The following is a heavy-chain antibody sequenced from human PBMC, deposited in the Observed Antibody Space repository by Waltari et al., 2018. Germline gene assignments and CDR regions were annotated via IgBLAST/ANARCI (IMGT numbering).Heavy chain of an antibody. CDR2: INHRGSN. V-gene: IGHV4-34*01. D-gene: IGHD6-19*01. CDR1: GGSCSGYY. Sequence: QVQLQQWGAGLLKPSETLSLTCAVYGGSCSGYYWSWIRKPPGKGLEWIGEINHRGSNNYHPSLKSRVTMSVDTSKDQFALKLSSVTAADTAVYYCARAVSRSGAVAGRIFDYWGQGPLVTVSS. J-gene: IGHJ4*02. CDR3: ARAVSRSGAVAGRIFDY.